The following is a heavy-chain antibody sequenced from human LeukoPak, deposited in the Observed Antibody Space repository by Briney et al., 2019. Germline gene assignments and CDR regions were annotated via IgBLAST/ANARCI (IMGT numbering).Heavy chain of an antibody. Sequence: ASVKVSCKASGYTFTGYYMHWVRQAPGQGLEWMGWINPNSGGTNYAQKFQGRVTMTRDTSISTAYMELSRLRSDDTAVYYCARASGLAARPFDYWGQGTLVTVSS. CDR2: INPNSGGT. CDR3: ARASGLAARPFDY. CDR1: GYTFTGYY. J-gene: IGHJ4*02. V-gene: IGHV1-2*02. D-gene: IGHD6-6*01.